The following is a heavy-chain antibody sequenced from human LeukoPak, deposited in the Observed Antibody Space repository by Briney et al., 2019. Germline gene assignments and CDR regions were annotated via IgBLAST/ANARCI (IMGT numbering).Heavy chain of an antibody. V-gene: IGHV4-30-4*01. D-gene: IGHD3-22*01. CDR2: IYYSGST. CDR3: ARVFYDSSGYPYYYYYYGMDV. CDR1: GGPISSGDYY. Sequence: ASETLSLTCTVSGGPISSGDYYWSWIRQPPGKGLEWIGYIYYSGSTYYNPSLKSRVTISVDTSKNQFSLKLSSVTAADTAVYYCARVFYDSSGYPYYYYYYGMDVWGQGTTVTVSS. J-gene: IGHJ6*02.